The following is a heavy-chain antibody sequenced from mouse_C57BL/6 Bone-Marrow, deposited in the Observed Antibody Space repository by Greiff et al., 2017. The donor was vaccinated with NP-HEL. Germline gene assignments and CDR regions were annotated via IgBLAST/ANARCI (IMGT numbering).Heavy chain of an antibody. V-gene: IGHV14-4*01. Sequence: VHVKQSGAELVRPGASVKLSCTASGFNIKDDYMHWVKQRPEQGLEWIGWIDPENGDPEYASKFQGKSTITADTSSNTAYLQLSSLTSEDTAVYYCTLITTVVDGYFDYWGQGTTLTVSS. D-gene: IGHD1-1*01. CDR2: IDPENGDP. J-gene: IGHJ2*01. CDR1: GFNIKDDY. CDR3: TLITTVVDGYFDY.